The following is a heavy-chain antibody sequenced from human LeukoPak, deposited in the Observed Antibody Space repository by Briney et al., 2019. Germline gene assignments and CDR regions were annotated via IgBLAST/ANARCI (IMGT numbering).Heavy chain of an antibody. D-gene: IGHD6-13*01. V-gene: IGHV3-23*01. Sequence: GGSLRLSCAVSGLTFSDYYMAWVRQAPGKGLFWVSGISAGGGSTYYADSVKGRFTISRDNSRNTLYLQMNSLSAEDTAVYYCAKDAAGPEYWGQGTLVTASS. J-gene: IGHJ4*02. CDR2: ISAGGGST. CDR3: AKDAAGPEY. CDR1: GLTFSDYY.